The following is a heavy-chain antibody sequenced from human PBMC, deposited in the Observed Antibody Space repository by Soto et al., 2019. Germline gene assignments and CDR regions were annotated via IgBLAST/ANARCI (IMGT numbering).Heavy chain of an antibody. J-gene: IGHJ4*02. D-gene: IGHD3-16*02. CDR2: IEHVTSVA. CDR1: GLKSSVLW. V-gene: IGHV3-7*03. CDR3: TREYLLFSGPYRPSHFDY. Sequence: GGSMRLASVVYGLKSSVLWMRCDRPVHGKGREWVDKIEHVTSVAHYSDSVKGRFTITRDNMKNFLELQMNGLRSDDTASYYDTREYLLFSGPYRPSHFDYWGQGTLVTVSS.